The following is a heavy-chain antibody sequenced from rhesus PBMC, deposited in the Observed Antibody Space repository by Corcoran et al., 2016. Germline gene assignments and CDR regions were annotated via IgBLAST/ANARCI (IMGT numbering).Heavy chain of an antibody. CDR3: ARGIVGASHEDY. D-gene: IGHD1-44*02. V-gene: IGHV4-65*01. CDR2: ISGCSGST. Sequence: QVQLQESGPGLVKPSETLSLTCAVSGGSVSSSTCWSWSRQPPGKGVEWIGYISGCSGSTYYNPSLKSRVTISTDTSKNQFSRKLSSVTAADTAVYYCARGIVGASHEDYWGQGVLVTVSS. J-gene: IGHJ4*01. CDR1: GGSVSSSTC.